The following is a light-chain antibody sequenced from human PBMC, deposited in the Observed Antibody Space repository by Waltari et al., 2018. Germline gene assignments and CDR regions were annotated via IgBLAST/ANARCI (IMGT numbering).Light chain of an antibody. CDR1: QNVVFSSNTKNY. J-gene: IGKJ1*01. V-gene: IGKV4-1*01. CDR3: QQYHSAPRT. CDR2: WAS. Sequence: DIVMTQSPDSLAVSLGERATINCKSSQNVVFSSNTKNYLAWYQQKPGQPPRLLIYWASTLASGVPDRFSGSGSGTDFTLTISSLQAEDVAVYYCQQYHSAPRTFGQGTKVEIK.